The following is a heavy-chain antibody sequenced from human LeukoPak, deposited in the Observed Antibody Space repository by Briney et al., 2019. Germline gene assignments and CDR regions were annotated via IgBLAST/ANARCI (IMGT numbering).Heavy chain of an antibody. V-gene: IGHV3-53*01. J-gene: IGHJ4*02. CDR3: ARGVEPLAAITLAY. CDR1: GFTVITND. CDR2: HYSDGNT. Sequence: PGGSLRLSCAASGFTVITNDMTWVRQAPGKGLEWVSVHYSDGNTKYADSVQGRFTIFRDNSKNTLYLEMNSLSPDDTAVYYCARGVEPLAAITLAYWGQGTLVTVSS. D-gene: IGHD1-14*01.